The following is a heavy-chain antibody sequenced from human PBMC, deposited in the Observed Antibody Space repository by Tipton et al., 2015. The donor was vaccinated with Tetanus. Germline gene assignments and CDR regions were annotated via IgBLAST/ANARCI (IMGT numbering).Heavy chain of an antibody. CDR3: ARLYSYGSLYWFDP. D-gene: IGHD5-18*01. J-gene: IGHJ5*02. CDR2: IYYSGST. V-gene: IGHV4-59*01. CDR1: GGSISPYY. Sequence: TLSLTCTVSGGSISPYYWSWIRQPPGKGLEWIGYIYYSGSTNYNPSLESRVTISVDTSKNQFSLKLRSVTAADTAVYYCARLYSYGSLYWFDPWDQGTLVTVSS.